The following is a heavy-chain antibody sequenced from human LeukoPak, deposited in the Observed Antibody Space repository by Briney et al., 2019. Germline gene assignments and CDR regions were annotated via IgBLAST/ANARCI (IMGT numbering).Heavy chain of an antibody. D-gene: IGHD4-17*01. Sequence: ASVKVSCKASGYTFTSYAMNWVRQAPGQGLEWMGWINTNTGNPTYAQGFTGRFVFSLDTSVSTAYLQISSLKAEDTAVYYCARSPFIRGYGDYPDWYFDLWGRGTLVTVSS. J-gene: IGHJ2*01. CDR3: ARSPFIRGYGDYPDWYFDL. CDR1: GYTFTSYA. V-gene: IGHV7-4-1*02. CDR2: INTNTGNP.